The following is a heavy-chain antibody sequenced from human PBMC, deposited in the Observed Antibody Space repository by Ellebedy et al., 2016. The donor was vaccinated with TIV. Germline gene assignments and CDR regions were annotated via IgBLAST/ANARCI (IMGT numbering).Heavy chain of an antibody. CDR3: ARREAFFDY. CDR2: IWYDGSNK. D-gene: IGHD3-3*02. CDR1: GFTFSSYG. J-gene: IGHJ4*02. V-gene: IGHV3-33*01. Sequence: GGSLRLXXAASGFTFSSYGMHWVRQAPGKGLEWVAVIWYDGSNKYYADSVKGRFTISRDNSKNTLYLQMNSLRAEDTALYYCARREAFFDYWGQGTLVTVSS.